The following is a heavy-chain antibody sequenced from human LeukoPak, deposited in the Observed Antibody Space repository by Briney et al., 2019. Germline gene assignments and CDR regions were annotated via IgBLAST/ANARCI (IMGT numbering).Heavy chain of an antibody. V-gene: IGHV3-30*18. CDR3: AKDHLAAAVDRGHGFDP. Sequence: TGGSLRLSCAASGFTFSSYGMHWVRQAPGKGLEWVAVISYDGSNKYYADSVKGRFTISRDNSKNTLYLQMNSLRAEDTAVYYCAKDHLAAAVDRGHGFDPWGQGTLVTVSS. J-gene: IGHJ5*02. CDR2: ISYDGSNK. D-gene: IGHD6-13*01. CDR1: GFTFSSYG.